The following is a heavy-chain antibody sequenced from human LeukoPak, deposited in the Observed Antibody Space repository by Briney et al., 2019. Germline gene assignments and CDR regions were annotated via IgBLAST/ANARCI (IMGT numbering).Heavy chain of an antibody. Sequence: GRSLRLSCAASGFTFSSYGMHWVRQAPGKGLEWVAFIRYDGSNKYYADSVKGRFTISRDNSKNTLYLQMNSLRAEDTAVYYCAKDWSRYCSSTSCYRSDAFDIWGQGTMVTVSS. D-gene: IGHD2-2*01. V-gene: IGHV3-30*02. J-gene: IGHJ3*02. CDR3: AKDWSRYCSSTSCYRSDAFDI. CDR2: IRYDGSNK. CDR1: GFTFSSYG.